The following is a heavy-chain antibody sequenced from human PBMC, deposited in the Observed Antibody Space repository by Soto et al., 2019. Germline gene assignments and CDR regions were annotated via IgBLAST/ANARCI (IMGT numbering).Heavy chain of an antibody. CDR1: GGSISSGDYY. J-gene: IGHJ5*02. Sequence: QVQLQESGPGLVKPSQTLSLTCTVSGGSISSGDYYWSWIRQPPGKGLEWIGYIYYSGSTYYNPSLKSRVTLSVDTSKNQFSLKLSSVTAADTAVYYCARASGSNYAGWFDPWGQGNLVTVSS. D-gene: IGHD4-4*01. CDR2: IYYSGST. CDR3: ARASGSNYAGWFDP. V-gene: IGHV4-30-4*01.